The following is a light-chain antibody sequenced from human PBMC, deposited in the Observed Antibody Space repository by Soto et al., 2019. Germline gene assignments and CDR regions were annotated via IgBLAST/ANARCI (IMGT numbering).Light chain of an antibody. Sequence: EIVMTQSPATLSVSPGERATLSCRASQSVSGNLAWYQQRPGQAPRLLIYGASTRATGIPARFSGSGSGTEFTLTISSLQSEDFAVYFCQQYNNWPPLTFGGGTKVEIK. V-gene: IGKV3-15*01. CDR1: QSVSGN. J-gene: IGKJ4*01. CDR3: QQYNNWPPLT. CDR2: GAS.